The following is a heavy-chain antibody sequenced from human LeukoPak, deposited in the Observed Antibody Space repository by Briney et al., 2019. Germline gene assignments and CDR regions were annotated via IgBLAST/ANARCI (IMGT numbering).Heavy chain of an antibody. J-gene: IGHJ4*02. CDR1: GYSISSSNW. CDR3: ARMSYDSSGYYEYYFDY. D-gene: IGHD3-22*01. V-gene: IGHV4-28*05. CDR2: IYYSGSI. Sequence: SETLSLTCAVSGYSISSSNWWGWIRQPPGKGLGWIGYIYYSGSIYYNPSLKSRVTMSVDTSKNQFSLKLSSVTAVDTAVYYCARMSYDSSGYYEYYFDYWGQGTLVTVSS.